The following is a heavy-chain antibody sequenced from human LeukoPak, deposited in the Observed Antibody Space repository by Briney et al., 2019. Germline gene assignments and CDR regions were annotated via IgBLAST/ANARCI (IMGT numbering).Heavy chain of an antibody. J-gene: IGHJ6*02. CDR1: GYTFTSYG. V-gene: IGHV1-18*01. CDR2: ISAYNGNT. CDR3: ARDKPLLKYCGGDCYPEDYYYYGMDV. Sequence: GASVKVSCKASGYTFTSYGISWVRQAPGQGLEWMGWISAYNGNTNYAQKLQGRVTITTDTSTSTAYMELRSLRSDDTAVYYCARDKPLLKYCGGDCYPEDYYYYGMDVWGQGTTVTVSS. D-gene: IGHD2-21*02.